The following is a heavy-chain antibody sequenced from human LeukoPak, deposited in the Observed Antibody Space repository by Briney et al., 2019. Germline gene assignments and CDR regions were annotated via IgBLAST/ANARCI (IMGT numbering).Heavy chain of an antibody. D-gene: IGHD3-16*01. Sequence: GGSLRLSCAASGFTFSGFEMNWVRQAPGKGLEWVSYSSSSGGTIYYADSVKGRFTVSRDNAKNSLYLQMSSLRAEDTALYYCAREEGGYFDYWGQGTLVTVSS. J-gene: IGHJ4*02. CDR1: GFTFSGFE. CDR3: AREEGGYFDY. CDR2: SSSSGGTI. V-gene: IGHV3-48*03.